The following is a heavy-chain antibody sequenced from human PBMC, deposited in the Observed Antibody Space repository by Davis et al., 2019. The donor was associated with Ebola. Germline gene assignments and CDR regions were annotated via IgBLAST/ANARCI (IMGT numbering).Heavy chain of an antibody. CDR1: GGSFSGYY. J-gene: IGHJ5*02. Sequence: MPSETLSLTCAVYGGSFSGYYWSWIRQPPGKGLEWIGEINHSGRTNYNPSLKSRVTISVDTSKNQFSLKLSSVTAADTAVYYCAREGRSCYSNWFDPWGQGTLVTVSS. V-gene: IGHV4-34*01. CDR2: INHSGRT. D-gene: IGHD3-22*01. CDR3: AREGRSCYSNWFDP.